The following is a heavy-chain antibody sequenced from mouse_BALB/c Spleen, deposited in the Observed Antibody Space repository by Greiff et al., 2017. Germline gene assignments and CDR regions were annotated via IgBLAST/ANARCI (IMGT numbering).Heavy chain of an antibody. CDR3: TRKYGNYVRYFDV. J-gene: IGHJ1*01. V-gene: IGHV1S127*01. CDR2: IDPSDSYT. Sequence: VQLQQPGAELVKPGASVKMSCKASGYTFTSYWMHWVKQRPGQGLEWIGTIDPSDSYTSYNQKFKGKATLTVDTSSSTAYMQLSSLTSEDSAVYYCTRKYGNYVRYFDVWGAGTTVTVSS. CDR1: GYTFTSYW. D-gene: IGHD2-1*01.